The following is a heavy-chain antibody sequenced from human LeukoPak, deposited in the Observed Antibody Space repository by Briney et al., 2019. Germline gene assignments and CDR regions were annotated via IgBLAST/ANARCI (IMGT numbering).Heavy chain of an antibody. Sequence: PGGSLRLSCAASGFTVSSNYMSWVRQAPGKGLEWVSVIYSGGSTYYADTVKGRFTISRDNSKNTLYLQMNSLRAEDTAVYYCARNEWELLLYYYYMDVWGKGTTVTVSS. D-gene: IGHD1-26*01. CDR2: IYSGGST. CDR3: ARNEWELLLYYYYMDV. V-gene: IGHV3-53*01. CDR1: GFTVSSNY. J-gene: IGHJ6*03.